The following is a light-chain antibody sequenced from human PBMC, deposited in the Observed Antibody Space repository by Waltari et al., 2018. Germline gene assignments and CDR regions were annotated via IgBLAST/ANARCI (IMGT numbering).Light chain of an antibody. J-gene: IGKJ5*01. Sequence: DIQMTQSPSSVSASVGYRVTITCRASKAIRTWLAWYQQKPGKAPKLLIYAASSLHSGVPSRFSGSGSGTDFTLTISSLQPEDFATYYCQQGNTFPITFGQGTRLDIK. CDR2: AAS. V-gene: IGKV1D-12*01. CDR1: KAIRTW. CDR3: QQGNTFPIT.